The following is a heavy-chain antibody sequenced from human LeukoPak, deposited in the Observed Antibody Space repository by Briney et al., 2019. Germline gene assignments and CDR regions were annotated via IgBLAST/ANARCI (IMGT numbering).Heavy chain of an antibody. Sequence: ASVKVSCKASGYTFTGYYMHWVRQAPGQGLEWMGRINPNSGGTNYAQKFQGRVTMTRDASISTAYMELSRLRSDDTAVYYCVRDLGYYDSSGSDYWGQGTLVTVSS. V-gene: IGHV1-2*06. CDR3: VRDLGYYDSSGSDY. D-gene: IGHD3-22*01. J-gene: IGHJ4*02. CDR2: INPNSGGT. CDR1: GYTFTGYY.